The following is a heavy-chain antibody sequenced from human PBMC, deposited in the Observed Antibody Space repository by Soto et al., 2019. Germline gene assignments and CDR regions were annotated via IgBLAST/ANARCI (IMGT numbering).Heavy chain of an antibody. D-gene: IGHD2-2*01. CDR3: VSFFNRGVPAARDYYYYGMDV. CDR1: GFTFSSYA. J-gene: IGHJ6*02. V-gene: IGHV3-64D*06. CDR2: ISSNGGST. Sequence: GGSLRLSCSASGFTFSSYAMHWVRQAPGKGLEYVSAISSNGGSTYYADSVKGRFTISRDNSKNTLYLQMSSLRAEDTAVYYCVSFFNRGVPAARDYYYYGMDVWGQGTTVTVSS.